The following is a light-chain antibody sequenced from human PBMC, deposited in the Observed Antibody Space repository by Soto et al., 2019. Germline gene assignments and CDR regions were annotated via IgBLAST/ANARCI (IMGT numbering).Light chain of an antibody. Sequence: EIVLTQSPGTLSLSPGERATLSCRASQSVSSNYLAWYQQKPGQAPRLLMYGASSRATGIPDRFSGSGSGTDFTLTISRLEPEDFAVYYCQQYGTSPVTFGEGTKVEVK. V-gene: IGKV3-20*01. CDR1: QSVSSNY. J-gene: IGKJ4*01. CDR2: GAS. CDR3: QQYGTSPVT.